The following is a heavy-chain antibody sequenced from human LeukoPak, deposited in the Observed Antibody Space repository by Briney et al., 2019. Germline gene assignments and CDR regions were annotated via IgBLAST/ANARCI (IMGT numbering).Heavy chain of an antibody. D-gene: IGHD2-2*01. Sequence: GGSLRLSCAASGFTVSSNYMSWVRQAPGKGLEWVSVIYSGGSTYYADSVKGRFTISRDNSKNTLYLQMNSLRAEDTAVYYCARDSIVPAAAAYYYYGMDVWGQGTTVTVS. J-gene: IGHJ6*02. CDR3: ARDSIVPAAAAYYYYGMDV. CDR1: GFTVSSNY. CDR2: IYSGGST. V-gene: IGHV3-66*01.